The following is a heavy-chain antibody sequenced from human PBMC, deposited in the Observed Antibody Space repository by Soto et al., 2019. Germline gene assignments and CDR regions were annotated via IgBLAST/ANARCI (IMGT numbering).Heavy chain of an antibody. J-gene: IGHJ5*02. CDR2: INHSGST. CDR1: GGSFSGYY. Sequence: QVQLQQWGAGLLKPSETLSLTCAVYGGSFSGYYWSWIRQPPGKGLEWIGEINHSGSTNYNPSLKSRVIISVDTSKNQFSLKLSSVTAADTAVYYCAREPLRIHGLYWFDPWGQGTLVTVSS. D-gene: IGHD3-16*01. CDR3: AREPLRIHGLYWFDP. V-gene: IGHV4-34*01.